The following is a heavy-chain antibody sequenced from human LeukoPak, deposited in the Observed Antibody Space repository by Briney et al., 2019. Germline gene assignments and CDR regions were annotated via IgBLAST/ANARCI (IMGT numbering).Heavy chain of an antibody. CDR1: GYSFTSYW. Sequence: LGESLKISSKGSGYSFTSYWIGWVRQMSGKGLEWMGIIYPGDSDTRYSPSFQGQVTISADKSISTAYLQWSSLKASDTAMYYCASLSGSYWAEYFQHWGQGTLVTVSS. J-gene: IGHJ1*01. D-gene: IGHD1-26*01. CDR3: ASLSGSYWAEYFQH. V-gene: IGHV5-51*01. CDR2: IYPGDSDT.